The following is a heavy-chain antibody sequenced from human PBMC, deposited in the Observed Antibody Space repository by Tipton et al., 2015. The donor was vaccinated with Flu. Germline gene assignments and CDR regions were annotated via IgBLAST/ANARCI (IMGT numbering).Heavy chain of an antibody. CDR1: GFSFSSYA. Sequence: GSLRLSCAASGFSFSSYAMSWVRQAPGKGLEWVSAISYNGVSTEYADSVKGRFTISRDDSQTTLYLQMNSLRAEDTAVYYCARDRSYYESSVAGYWGQGTLVTVSS. CDR2: ISYNGVST. V-gene: IGHV3-23*01. CDR3: ARDRSYYESSVAGY. D-gene: IGHD3-22*01. J-gene: IGHJ4*02.